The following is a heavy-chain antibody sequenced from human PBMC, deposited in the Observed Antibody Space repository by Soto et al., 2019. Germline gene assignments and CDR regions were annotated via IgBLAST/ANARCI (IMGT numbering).Heavy chain of an antibody. J-gene: IGHJ4*02. Sequence: ASVKVSCKASGYIFTNYYIHWVRQAPGQGLEWMGIINPSGGSTSYAQKFQGRATLTRDTSTSTVYMELSSLTSEDTAVYYCARMLSGVFGVVTDDYWGLG. CDR1: GYIFTNYY. CDR2: INPSGGST. V-gene: IGHV1-46*01. CDR3: ARMLSGVFGVVTDDY. D-gene: IGHD3-3*01.